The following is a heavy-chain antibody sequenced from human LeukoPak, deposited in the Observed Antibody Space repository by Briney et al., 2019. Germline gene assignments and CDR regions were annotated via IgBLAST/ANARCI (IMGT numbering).Heavy chain of an antibody. CDR2: ISWNSGRI. J-gene: IGHJ4*02. V-gene: IGHV3-9*01. Sequence: PGGSLRLSCAASGFTFDEYAMHWVRQAPGKGLEWVSGISWNSGRIGYADSVKGRFTISRDNAKNSLYLQMNSLRAEDTAFYYCAKDNYYDSKGFFDYWGQGTLVTVSS. D-gene: IGHD3-22*01. CDR1: GFTFDEYA. CDR3: AKDNYYDSKGFFDY.